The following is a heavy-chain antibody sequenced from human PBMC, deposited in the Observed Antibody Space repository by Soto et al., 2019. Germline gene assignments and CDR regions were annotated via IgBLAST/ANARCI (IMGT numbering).Heavy chain of an antibody. CDR3: ARQSYYRYYYYGMDV. Sequence: GESLKISCKGSGYSFTSYWISWVRQMPGKGLEWMGRIDPSDSYTNYSPSFQGHVTISADKSISTAYLQWSSLKASDTAMYYCARQSYYRYYYYGMDVWGQGTTVTVSS. CDR1: GYSFTSYW. V-gene: IGHV5-10-1*01. D-gene: IGHD3-10*01. CDR2: IDPSDSYT. J-gene: IGHJ6*02.